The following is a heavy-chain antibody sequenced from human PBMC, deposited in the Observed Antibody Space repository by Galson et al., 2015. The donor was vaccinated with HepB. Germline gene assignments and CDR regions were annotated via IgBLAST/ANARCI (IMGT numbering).Heavy chain of an antibody. Sequence: AASGFTFSAYDMYWVRQAPGKGLEWVSSITTSSSYIYYADSMRGRFTISRDNAKNSLFLQMDSLRAEDTAVYYCAKAGCSGAGCYLRYSWIDSWGQGTLVTVSS. V-gene: IGHV3-21*06. D-gene: IGHD2-2*01. CDR1: GFTFSAYD. CDR3: AKAGCSGAGCYLRYSWIDS. J-gene: IGHJ5*01. CDR2: ITTSSSYI.